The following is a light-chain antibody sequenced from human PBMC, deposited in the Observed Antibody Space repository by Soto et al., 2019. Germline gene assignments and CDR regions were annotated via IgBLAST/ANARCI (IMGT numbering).Light chain of an antibody. Sequence: QSALTQPASVSGSPGQSITISCTGTSSDVGGYNYVSWYQQHPGKAPKLMIYDVSNRPSGVSNRFSGSKSGNTASLTISGLQAEDEADYYCSSYTSSSTPVVFGGGTKQTVL. CDR2: DVS. CDR1: SSDVGGYNY. V-gene: IGLV2-14*01. J-gene: IGLJ2*01. CDR3: SSYTSSSTPVV.